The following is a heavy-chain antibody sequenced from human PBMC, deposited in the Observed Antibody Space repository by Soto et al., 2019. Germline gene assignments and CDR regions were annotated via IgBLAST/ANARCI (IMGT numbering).Heavy chain of an antibody. J-gene: IGHJ6*02. CDR3: ARGPCNGGNCYSHYYYGMDV. Sequence: WASVKVSCKASGYIFTGYYINWVRQAPGQGLEWMGWINPKSGGTDYAQGFQGRVTMTRDTSLNTAYLELTMLTSDDTAGFYCARGPCNGGNCYSHYYYGMDVWGQGTAVTVSS. CDR2: INPKSGGT. D-gene: IGHD2-15*01. CDR1: GYIFTGYY. V-gene: IGHV1-2*02.